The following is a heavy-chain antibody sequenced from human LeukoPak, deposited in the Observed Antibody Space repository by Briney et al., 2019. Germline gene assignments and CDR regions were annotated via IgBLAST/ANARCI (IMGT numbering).Heavy chain of an antibody. V-gene: IGHV1-18*01. Sequence: RASVTVSCKASGYTFTSYGISWVRQAPGQGLEWMGWISAYNGNTNYAQKLQGRVTMTTDTSTSTAYMELRSLRSDDTAVYYCARKTSPQWLVREDPYYFDYWGQGTLVTVSS. CDR1: GYTFTSYG. CDR2: ISAYNGNT. CDR3: ARKTSPQWLVREDPYYFDY. D-gene: IGHD6-19*01. J-gene: IGHJ4*02.